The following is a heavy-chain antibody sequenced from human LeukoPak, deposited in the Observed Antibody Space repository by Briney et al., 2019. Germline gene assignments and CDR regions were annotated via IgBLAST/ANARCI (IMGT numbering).Heavy chain of an antibody. V-gene: IGHV3-53*01. D-gene: IGHD2-21*02. J-gene: IGHJ6*02. Sequence: PGGSLRLSCAASGFTVNSNSMSWVRQATGKGLECVAAIYSGDSTYYPDSVKGRFSISRDNSKNTLYLQMSSLRAEDTAVYYCARDLYCGGDCFPYYYYGMDVWGQGTTVTVSS. CDR1: GFTVNSNS. CDR2: IYSGDST. CDR3: ARDLYCGGDCFPYYYYGMDV.